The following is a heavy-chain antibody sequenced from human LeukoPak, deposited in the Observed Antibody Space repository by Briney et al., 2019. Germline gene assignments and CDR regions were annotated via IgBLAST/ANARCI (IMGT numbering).Heavy chain of an antibody. CDR1: GGSFSGYY. Sequence: SETLSLTCAVYGGSFSGYYWSWIRQPPGKGLEWIGEINHSGSTNYNPSLKSRVTISVDTSKNQFSLKLSSVTAADTAVYYCARRLEEDSSLYWGQGTLVTVSS. J-gene: IGHJ4*02. D-gene: IGHD2/OR15-2a*01. CDR3: ARRLEEDSSLY. V-gene: IGHV4-34*01. CDR2: INHSGST.